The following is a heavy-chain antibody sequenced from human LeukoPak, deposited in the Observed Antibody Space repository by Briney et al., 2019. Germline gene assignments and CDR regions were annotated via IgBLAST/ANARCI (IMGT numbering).Heavy chain of an antibody. CDR2: IYYSGST. V-gene: IGHV4-59*01. Sequence: SETLSLTCTVSGGSISSYYWSWIRQPPGKGLEWIGYIYYSGSTNYNPSLKSRVTISVDTSKNQFSLKLSSATAADTAVYYCARDDGYSYGGYYYYGMDVWGQGTTVTVSS. CDR3: ARDDGYSYGGYYYYGMDV. D-gene: IGHD5-18*01. J-gene: IGHJ6*02. CDR1: GGSISSYY.